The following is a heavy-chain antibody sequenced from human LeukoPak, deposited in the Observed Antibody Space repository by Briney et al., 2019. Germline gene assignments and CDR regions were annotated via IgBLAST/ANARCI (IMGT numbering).Heavy chain of an antibody. D-gene: IGHD5-12*01. Sequence: GGPLRLSCAASGFTFSRYSMNWVRQAPGKGLDWVSSISSSSSYIYYADSVKGRFTISRDKAKNSLNLQMNSLRAEDTAIYYCAREGMVATFDYWGQGTLVTVSS. CDR2: ISSSSSYI. J-gene: IGHJ4*02. CDR3: AREGMVATFDY. V-gene: IGHV3-21*01. CDR1: GFTFSRYS.